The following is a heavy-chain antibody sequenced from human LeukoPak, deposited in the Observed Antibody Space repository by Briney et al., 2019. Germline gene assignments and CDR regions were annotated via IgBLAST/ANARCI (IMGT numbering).Heavy chain of an antibody. D-gene: IGHD3-3*01. CDR1: GFTVSSNY. CDR2: IYSGGST. J-gene: IGHJ6*02. V-gene: IGHV3-53*01. Sequence: GGSLRLSCAASGFTVSSNYMSWVRQAPGKGLEWVSVIYSGGSTYYADSVKGRFTISRDNSKNTLYLQMNSLRAEDTAVYYCARGDFYYYGMDVWGQGTTVTVAS. CDR3: ARGDFYYYGMDV.